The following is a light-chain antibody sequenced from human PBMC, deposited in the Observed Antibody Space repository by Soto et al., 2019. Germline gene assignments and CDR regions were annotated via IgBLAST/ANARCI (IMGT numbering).Light chain of an antibody. V-gene: IGLV2-14*01. CDR3: SSYTSSGTVV. CDR2: DVS. Sequence: QSALTQPASVSGSPGQSITISCTGTSSDVGGYNYVSWYQQHPGKAPKLMIYDVSNRPSGVSNRFSGSKSGNTASLTISGLQAEDEADYYCSSYTSSGTVVFAGGTKVTVL. J-gene: IGLJ2*01. CDR1: SSDVGGYNY.